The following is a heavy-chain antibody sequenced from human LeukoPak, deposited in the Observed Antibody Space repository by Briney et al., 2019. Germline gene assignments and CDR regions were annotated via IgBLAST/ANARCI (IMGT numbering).Heavy chain of an antibody. D-gene: IGHD3-22*01. CDR3: ARDGRGNDSSGYYAQPANYYGMDV. CDR1: GFTFSSYG. J-gene: IGHJ6*02. CDR2: IWYDRSNK. V-gene: IGHV3-33*01. Sequence: PGGSLRLSCAASGFTFSSYGMHWVRQAPGKGLEWVAVIWYDRSNKYYADSVKGRFTISRDNSKNTLYLQMNSLRAEDTAVYYCARDGRGNDSSGYYAQPANYYGMDVWGQGTTVTVSS.